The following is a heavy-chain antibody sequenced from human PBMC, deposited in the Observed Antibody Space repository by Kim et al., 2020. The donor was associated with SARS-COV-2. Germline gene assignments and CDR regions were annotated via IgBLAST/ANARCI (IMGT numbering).Heavy chain of an antibody. Sequence: SETLSLTCTVSGGSISSSSYYWGWIRQPPGKGLEWIGSIYYSGSTYYNPSLKSRVTISVDTSKNQVSLKLSSVTAADTAVYYCARLLRDTIFGVVIAGTHYYYLDVWGKGTTVTVSS. CDR3: ARLLRDTIFGVVIAGTHYYYLDV. CDR1: GGSISSSSYY. V-gene: IGHV4-39*01. J-gene: IGHJ6*03. CDR2: IYYSGST. D-gene: IGHD3-3*01.